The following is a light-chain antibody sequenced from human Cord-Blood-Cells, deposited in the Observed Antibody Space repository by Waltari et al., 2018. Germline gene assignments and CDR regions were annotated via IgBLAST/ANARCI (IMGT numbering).Light chain of an antibody. J-gene: IGKJ5*01. CDR2: AAS. Sequence: DFQMTQSPSSLSASVGDRVTIACRASQSISSYVNWYQQKPGKAPKLLIYAASSLQSAVPPRFSGSGSGTEFTLTISSLQPEDFATYHCQQSYSPPITFGQGTRLETK. V-gene: IGKV1-39*01. CDR1: QSISSY. CDR3: QQSYSPPIT.